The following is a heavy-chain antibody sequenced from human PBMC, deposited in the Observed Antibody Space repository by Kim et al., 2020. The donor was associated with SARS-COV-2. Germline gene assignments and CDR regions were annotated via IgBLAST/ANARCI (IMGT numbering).Heavy chain of an antibody. CDR2: IYYSGST. CDR3: ARLKMVRGVIIATKYYFDY. D-gene: IGHD3-10*01. Sequence: SETLSLTCTVSGGSISSYYWSWIRQPPGKGLEWIGYIYYSGSTNYNPSLKSRVTISVDTSKNQFSLKLSSVTAADTAVYYCARLKMVRGVIIATKYYFDYWGQGTLVTVSS. J-gene: IGHJ4*02. V-gene: IGHV4-59*08. CDR1: GGSISSYY.